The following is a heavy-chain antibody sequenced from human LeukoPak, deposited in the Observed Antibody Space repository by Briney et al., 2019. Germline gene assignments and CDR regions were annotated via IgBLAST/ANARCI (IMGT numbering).Heavy chain of an antibody. CDR2: INPSSGST. Sequence: ASVKVSCKPSGYTFTSYYMHWVRQAPGQGLEWMGIINPSSGSTSYAQKFQGRVTMTRDTSTSTVYMQLSSLRSEDTAMYYCAIMDCGGDCYWGYWGQGTLVTVSS. CDR3: AIMDCGGDCYWGY. J-gene: IGHJ4*02. CDR1: GYTFTSYY. D-gene: IGHD2-21*02. V-gene: IGHV1-46*01.